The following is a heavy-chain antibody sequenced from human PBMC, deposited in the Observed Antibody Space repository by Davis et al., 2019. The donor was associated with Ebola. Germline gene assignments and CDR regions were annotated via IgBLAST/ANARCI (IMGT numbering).Heavy chain of an antibody. CDR3: AKAGSGWRDFDY. J-gene: IGHJ4*02. Sequence: PGGSLRLSCIASGFTFSDHYMDWVRQAPGKGLEWVARTRNKANGYTTEYAASVKGRFTVSRDDSKNSLYLQMNTLGTEDTAVYYCAKAGSGWRDFDYWGQGTLVTVSS. CDR2: TRNKANGYTT. V-gene: IGHV3-72*01. CDR1: GFTFSDHY. D-gene: IGHD6-25*01.